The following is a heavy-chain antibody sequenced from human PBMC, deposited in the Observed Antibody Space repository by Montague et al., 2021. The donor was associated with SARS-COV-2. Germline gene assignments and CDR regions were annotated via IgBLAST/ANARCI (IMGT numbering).Heavy chain of an antibody. J-gene: IGHJ4*02. CDR3: AKPGPFAFYFES. V-gene: IGHV3-23*03. CDR1: GFSFSGYA. D-gene: IGHD3-10*01. CDR2: IYSGGDST. Sequence: SLSLSCAASGFSFSGYAMNWVRQAPGKGLEWISVIYSGGDSTYYADSVRGRLTISRDDSKNTLFLHLNNLSAEDTAIYYCAKPGPFAFYFESWGQGTLVTVSS.